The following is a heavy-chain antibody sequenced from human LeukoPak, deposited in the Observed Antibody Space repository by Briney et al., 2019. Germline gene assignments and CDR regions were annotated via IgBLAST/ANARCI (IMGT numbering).Heavy chain of an antibody. CDR1: GGSVSTYF. D-gene: IGHD1-26*01. V-gene: IGHV4-59*02. CDR3: VRDIRFIGATHYFDY. CDR2: MDYSGTT. J-gene: IGHJ4*02. Sequence: PSETLSLTCTVSGGSVSTYFWSWIRQPPGKGLEWIAYMDYSGTTNYNPSLRSRVTISIDTSKNQFPLSLSSVTAADTAVYYCVRDIRFIGATHYFDYWGQGALVTVSS.